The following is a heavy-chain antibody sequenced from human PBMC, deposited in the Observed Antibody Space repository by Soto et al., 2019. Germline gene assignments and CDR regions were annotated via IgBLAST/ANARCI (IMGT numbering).Heavy chain of an antibody. V-gene: IGHV4-39*07. CDR2: IYYSGST. CDR3: ARSEGGDYCGVDAFDS. Sequence: LSLTCTFPGGSISISSYYWGWIRQPPGKGLEWIGSIYYSGSTYYNPSLKSRVTISVDTSKNQFSLKLSSVTAADTAVYYCARSEGGDYCGVDAFDSWGPGTRVTV. D-gene: IGHD4-17*01. CDR1: GGSISISSYY. J-gene: IGHJ3*02.